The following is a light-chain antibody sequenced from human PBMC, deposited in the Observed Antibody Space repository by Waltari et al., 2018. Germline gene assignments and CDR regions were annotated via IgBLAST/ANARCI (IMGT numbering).Light chain of an antibody. CDR1: SSNIGAGYD. CDR3: QSYDNSLSGSGV. V-gene: IGLV1-40*01. Sequence: QSVLTQPPSVSGAPGQRVTISCTGSSSNIGAGYDVHWYQQFPGTAPKLLIYGNSNRPSGVPDRFSGSKSGTSASLAITGLQTEDEADYYCQSYDNSLSGSGVFGTGTKVTVL. CDR2: GNS. J-gene: IGLJ1*01.